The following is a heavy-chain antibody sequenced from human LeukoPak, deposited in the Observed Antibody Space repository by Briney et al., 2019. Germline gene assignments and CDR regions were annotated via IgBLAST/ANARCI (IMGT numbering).Heavy chain of an antibody. D-gene: IGHD6-13*01. J-gene: IGHJ3*02. CDR1: AFTFDDYA. CDR3: AKDKGSTWTGGFDI. Sequence: GGSLRLSCAASAFTFDDYATHWVRQAPGKGLEWVSGISWNSGTIGYADSVRGRFTISRDNAKNSLYLQMNSLRAEDTALYYCAKDKGSTWTGGFDIWGQGTMVTVSS. V-gene: IGHV3-9*01. CDR2: ISWNSGTI.